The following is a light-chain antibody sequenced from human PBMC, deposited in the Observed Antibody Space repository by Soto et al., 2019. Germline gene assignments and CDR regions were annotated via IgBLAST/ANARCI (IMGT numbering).Light chain of an antibody. CDR1: QTVDNY. J-gene: IGKJ2*01. CDR2: AAS. V-gene: IGKV1-39*01. CDR3: QQSSTPPQT. Sequence: DIQMTQSPSILSASVGDRVTISCRASQTVDNYLNWYQQRPGKAPNLLIYAASRLQNGVPSRFSASGSGTDFTLTISNLQPEDFATYFCQQSSTPPQTFGQGTKLEIK.